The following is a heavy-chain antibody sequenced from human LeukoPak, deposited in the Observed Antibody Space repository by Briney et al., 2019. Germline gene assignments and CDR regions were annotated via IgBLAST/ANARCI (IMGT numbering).Heavy chain of an antibody. D-gene: IGHD6-6*01. CDR2: IWNSGST. V-gene: IGHV4-31*03. J-gene: IGHJ5*02. CDR3: ARDVSSMFPNWFDP. Sequence: SQTLSLTCSVSGDSISSRSYYWTWIRQHPEKGLEWIEYIWNSGSTNYNPALKSRVTISVDTSKNHFSLKLTSVTAADTAIYYCARDVSSMFPNWFDPWGQGVLVIVSS. CDR1: GDSISSRSYY.